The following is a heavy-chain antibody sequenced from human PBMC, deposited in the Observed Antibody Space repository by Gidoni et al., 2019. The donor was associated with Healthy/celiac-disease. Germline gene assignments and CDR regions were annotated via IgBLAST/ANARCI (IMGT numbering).Heavy chain of an antibody. D-gene: IGHD2-2*01. CDR3: VQSAVVPAAESFDY. J-gene: IGHJ4*02. CDR1: GFTFRSYA. V-gene: IGHV3-64D*06. CDR2: ISSNGGST. Sequence: EVQLVESGGGLVQPGGSLRLSCSASGFTFRSYAMHWVRQAPGKGLEYVSAISSNGGSTYYADSVKGRFTISRDNSKNTLYLQMSSLRAEDTAVYYCVQSAVVPAAESFDYWGQGTLVTVSS.